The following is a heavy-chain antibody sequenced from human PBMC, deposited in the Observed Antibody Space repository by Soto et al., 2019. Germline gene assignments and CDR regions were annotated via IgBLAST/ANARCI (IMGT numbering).Heavy chain of an antibody. CDR1: GFTFSSYA. D-gene: IGHD4-17*01. CDR2: ISSSGGST. Sequence: GGSLRLSCAASGFTFSSYAMSWVRQAPGKGLEWVSAISSSGGSTYYADSVKGRFTISRDKSKNTLYLKMNSVRAEETAVYYCAKGIDGYGDYSPYYYYYMDVWGKGTTVTVSS. V-gene: IGHV3-23*01. J-gene: IGHJ6*03. CDR3: AKGIDGYGDYSPYYYYYMDV.